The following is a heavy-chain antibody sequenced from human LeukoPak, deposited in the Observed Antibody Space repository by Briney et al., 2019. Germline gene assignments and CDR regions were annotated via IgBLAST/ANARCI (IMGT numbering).Heavy chain of an antibody. D-gene: IGHD5-12*01. Sequence: GGSLRLSCAASGFTFSDYYMSWIRQAPGKGLEWVSYISSSGSTIYYVDSVKGRFTISRDNAKNSLYLQMDSLRAEDAAVYYCARVKSGYDTYYFDYWGQGTLVTVSS. CDR1: GFTFSDYY. V-gene: IGHV3-11*01. CDR2: ISSSGSTI. CDR3: ARVKSGYDTYYFDY. J-gene: IGHJ4*02.